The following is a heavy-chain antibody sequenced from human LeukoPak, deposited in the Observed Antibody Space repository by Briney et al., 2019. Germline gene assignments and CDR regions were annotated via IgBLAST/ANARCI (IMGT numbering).Heavy chain of an antibody. CDR3: ARLVVLITRSNGMDV. Sequence: GGSLRLSCAASGFTFSSYSMNWVRQAPGKGLEGVSSISSSSSYIYYADSVKGRFTISRDNAKNSLYLQMNSLRAEDTAVYYCARLVVLITRSNGMDVWGQGTTVTVSS. V-gene: IGHV3-21*01. CDR1: GFTFSSYS. CDR2: ISSSSSYI. D-gene: IGHD3-22*01. J-gene: IGHJ6*02.